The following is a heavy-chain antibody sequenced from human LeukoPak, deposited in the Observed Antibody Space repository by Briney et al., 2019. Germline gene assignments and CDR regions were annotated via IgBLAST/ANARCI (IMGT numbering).Heavy chain of an antibody. CDR2: IHYSGST. J-gene: IGHJ6*04. CDR3: ATTPVTNYYYYGLDV. CDR1: GASISTYY. D-gene: IGHD4-17*01. V-gene: IGHV4-59*01. Sequence: SETLSLTCTVSGASISTYYWSWIRQPPGKGLEWIGFIHYSGSTNYNPSLKSRVTISVDTSKNHISLNLSSVTAADTAVYYCATTPVTNYYYYGLDVWGKGTTVTVSS.